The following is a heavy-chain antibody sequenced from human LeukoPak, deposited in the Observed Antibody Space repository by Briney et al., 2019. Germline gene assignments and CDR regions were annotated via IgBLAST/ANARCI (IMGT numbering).Heavy chain of an antibody. Sequence: GRSLRLSCVASGFAFSSFGMHWVRQAPGKGLEWVAVISYDGSNKYYADSVKGRFTISRDNSKNTLYLQMNSLRAEDTAVYYCAKDLLSIAAAGYSGGQYWGQGTLVTVSS. D-gene: IGHD6-13*01. V-gene: IGHV3-30*18. CDR2: ISYDGSNK. J-gene: IGHJ4*02. CDR1: GFAFSSFG. CDR3: AKDLLSIAAAGYSGGQY.